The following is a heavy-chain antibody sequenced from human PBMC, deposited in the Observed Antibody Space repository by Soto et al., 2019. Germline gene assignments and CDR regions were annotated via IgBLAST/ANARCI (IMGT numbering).Heavy chain of an antibody. CDR2: VYYSGST. Sequence: SETLSLTCTVSGGSVSSSSYYWGWVRQPPGKGLEWIGSVYYSGSTYYNPSLESRVTISVDKSKNQFSLKLSSVTAADTAVYYCARKNYDSSGYRLDYWGQGTLVTVSS. V-gene: IGHV4-39*01. CDR1: GGSVSSSSYY. CDR3: ARKNYDSSGYRLDY. J-gene: IGHJ4*02. D-gene: IGHD3-22*01.